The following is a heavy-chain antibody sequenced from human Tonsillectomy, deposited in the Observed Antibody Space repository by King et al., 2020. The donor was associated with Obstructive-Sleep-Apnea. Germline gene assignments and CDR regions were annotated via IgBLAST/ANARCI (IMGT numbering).Heavy chain of an antibody. Sequence: VQLVESGGGVVQPGRSLRLSCAASGFTFSSYAMHWVRQAPGKGLEWVAFISYDGSNKYYADSVKGRFTISRDNSKNTLYLQMNSLRAEDTAGYYCARDRGGYDSSGYYWGYFDCWGQGTLVTVSS. CDR3: ARDRGGYDSSGYYWGYFDC. CDR1: GFTFSSYA. CDR2: ISYDGSNK. D-gene: IGHD3-22*01. J-gene: IGHJ4*02. V-gene: IGHV3-30-3*01.